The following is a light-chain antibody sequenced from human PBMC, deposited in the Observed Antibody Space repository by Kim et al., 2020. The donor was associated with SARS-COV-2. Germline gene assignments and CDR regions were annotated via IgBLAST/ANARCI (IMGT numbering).Light chain of an antibody. CDR2: YDS. CDR1: NIVSKS. CDR3: QVWDSSSDHPWV. V-gene: IGLV3-21*04. J-gene: IGLJ3*02. Sequence: SYELTQPPSVSMAPGKTARITCGGNNIVSKSVHWYQQKPGQAPVLVIYYDSDRPSGIPERFSGSNSGNTATLTISRVEAGDEADYYCQVWDSSSDHPWVFGGGPQLTVL.